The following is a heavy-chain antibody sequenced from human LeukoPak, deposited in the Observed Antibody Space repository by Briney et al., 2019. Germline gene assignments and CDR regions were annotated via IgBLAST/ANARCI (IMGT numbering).Heavy chain of an antibody. CDR3: ARDIYCSSTSCYNWFDP. CDR2: IIPILGIA. CDR1: GGTFSSYA. D-gene: IGHD2-2*01. J-gene: IGHJ5*02. V-gene: IGHV1-69*04. Sequence: ASVKVSCKASGGTFSSYAISWVRQAPGQGLEWMGRIIPILGIANYAQKFQGRVTITADKSTSTAYMELSSLRSEDTAVYYCARDIYCSSTSCYNWFDPWGQGTLVTVSS.